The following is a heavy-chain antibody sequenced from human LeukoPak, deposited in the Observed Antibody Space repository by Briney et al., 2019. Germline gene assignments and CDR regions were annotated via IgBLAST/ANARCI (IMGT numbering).Heavy chain of an antibody. D-gene: IGHD1-1*01. V-gene: IGHV3-74*01. J-gene: IGHJ4*02. CDR1: EFTFRNYW. CDR3: ARSNCPYYFDY. Sequence: GGSLRLSCAASEFTFRNYWMHWVRQAPGKGLVYVSWITGDGSSTRYADSVKGRFTISRDNAKNTLYLQVNSLRAEDTAVYYCARSNCPYYFDYWGQGALVTVSS. CDR2: ITGDGSST.